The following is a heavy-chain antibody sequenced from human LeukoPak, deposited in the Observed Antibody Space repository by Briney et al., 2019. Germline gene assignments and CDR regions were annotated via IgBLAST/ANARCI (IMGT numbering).Heavy chain of an antibody. V-gene: IGHV1-46*01. J-gene: IGHJ4*02. D-gene: IGHD1-26*01. CDR2: INPSGGST. Sequence: ASVKVSCKASGYTFTSYYMHWVRQAPGQGLEWMGIINPSGGSTSYAQKFQGRVTMTRDTSTSTVYMELSSLRSEDTAVYYCARGPGEWELLVYYFDYWGQGTLVTVSS. CDR1: GYTFTSYY. CDR3: ARGPGEWELLVYYFDY.